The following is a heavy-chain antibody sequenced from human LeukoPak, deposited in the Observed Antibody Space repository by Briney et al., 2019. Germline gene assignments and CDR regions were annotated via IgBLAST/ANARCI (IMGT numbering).Heavy chain of an antibody. J-gene: IGHJ4*02. CDR3: ARDRQWLDIDY. CDR1: EFTFSSYW. Sequence: GGSLRLSCAASEFTFSSYWMSWVRQAPGKGLEWVANIKQDGSEKYYVDSVKGRFTISRDNAKNSLYLQMNSLRAEDTAVYYCARDRQWLDIDYWGQGTLVTVSS. D-gene: IGHD6-19*01. V-gene: IGHV3-7*05. CDR2: IKQDGSEK.